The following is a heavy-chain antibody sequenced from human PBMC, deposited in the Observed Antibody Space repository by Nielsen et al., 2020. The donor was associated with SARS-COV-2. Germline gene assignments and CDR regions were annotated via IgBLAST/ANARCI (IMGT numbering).Heavy chain of an antibody. V-gene: IGHV4-39*07. CDR2: IYSSGST. D-gene: IGHD3-22*01. CDR3: AREGSYESSGYFDY. Sequence: SETLSLTCTVSGGSISSSSYYWGWIRQPPGKGLEWLGSIYSSGSTNYNPSLKSRVTISVDTSKNQFSLRLRSVTAADTAVYYCAREGSYESSGYFDYWGQGTLVTVSS. CDR1: GGSISSSSYY. J-gene: IGHJ4*02.